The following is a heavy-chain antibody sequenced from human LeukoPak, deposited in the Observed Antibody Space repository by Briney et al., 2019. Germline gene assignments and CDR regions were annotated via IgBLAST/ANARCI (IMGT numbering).Heavy chain of an antibody. CDR3: AKDTDSSGWYYFDY. V-gene: IGHV3-23*01. CDR1: GFTFSSYA. Sequence: PGGSPRLSCAASGFTFSSYAMSWVRQAPGKGLEWVSAISGSGGSTYYADSVKGRFTISRDNSKNTLYLQMNSLRAEDTAVYYCAKDTDSSGWYYFDYWGQGTLVTVSS. CDR2: ISGSGGST. J-gene: IGHJ4*02. D-gene: IGHD6-19*01.